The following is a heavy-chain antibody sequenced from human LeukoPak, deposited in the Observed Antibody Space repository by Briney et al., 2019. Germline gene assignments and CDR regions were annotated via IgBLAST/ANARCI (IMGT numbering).Heavy chain of an antibody. J-gene: IGHJ4*02. D-gene: IGHD2-2*01. V-gene: IGHV4-34*01. Sequence: SETLSLTCAVYGGSFSGYYWSWIRQPPGKGLEWIGEINHSGSTNYNPSLKSRVTISVDTSKNQFSLKLSSVTAADTAVYYCARDNIAGDIVVVPAANYYYSDYWGQGTLVTVSS. CDR3: ARDNIAGDIVVVPAANYYYSDY. CDR2: INHSGST. CDR1: GGSFSGYY.